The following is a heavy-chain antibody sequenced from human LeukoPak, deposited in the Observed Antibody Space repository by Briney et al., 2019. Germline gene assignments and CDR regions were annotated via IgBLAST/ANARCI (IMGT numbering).Heavy chain of an antibody. Sequence: SETLSLTCTVSGGSTSGYFWSWIRQPAGKGLEWIGRIYSSGINNYNPSLKGRVTMSLDTSKNHLSLNLSSVTAADTAVYFCAREPTSGREPTSGRPLDYWGQGTLVTVSS. J-gene: IGHJ4*02. V-gene: IGHV4-4*07. CDR2: IYSSGIN. D-gene: IGHD5-12*01. CDR1: GGSTSGYF. CDR3: AREPTSGREPTSGRPLDY.